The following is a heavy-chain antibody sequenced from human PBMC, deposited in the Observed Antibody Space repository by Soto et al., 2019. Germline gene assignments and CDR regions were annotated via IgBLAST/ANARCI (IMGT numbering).Heavy chain of an antibody. V-gene: IGHV3-48*01. D-gene: IGHD3-3*01. Sequence: GGSLRLSCAASGFTFSSYSMNWVRQAPGKGLEWVSYISSSSSTIYYADSVKGRFTISRAKAKNSLYLQMNSLRAEDTAVYYCARDTIFGVVMLYPHQPKDAFDIWGQGTMVTVSS. J-gene: IGHJ3*02. CDR2: ISSSSSTI. CDR1: GFTFSSYS. CDR3: ARDTIFGVVMLYPHQPKDAFDI.